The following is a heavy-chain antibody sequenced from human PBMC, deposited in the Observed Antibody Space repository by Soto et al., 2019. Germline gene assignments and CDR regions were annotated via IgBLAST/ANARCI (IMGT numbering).Heavy chain of an antibody. V-gene: IGHV4-31*11. Sequence: QVQLQESGPGLVKPSQTMSLTGAVSGGSISRSGYYWSWIRQHPAKGLAWLGYIYYSGSTYYNPSLKSRVIISADTSKNQFSLKLSSVTAADTAVYYCARVLGYCSGTNCYPDYWGQGTLVTVSS. CDR3: ARVLGYCSGTNCYPDY. CDR2: IYYSGST. CDR1: GGSISRSGYY. J-gene: IGHJ4*02. D-gene: IGHD2-15*01.